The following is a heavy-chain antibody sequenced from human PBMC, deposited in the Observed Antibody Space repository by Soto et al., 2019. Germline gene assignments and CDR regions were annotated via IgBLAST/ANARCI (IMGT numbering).Heavy chain of an antibody. V-gene: IGHV1-2*04. CDR1: GYTFTGYY. CDR2: INPNSGGT. J-gene: IGHJ4*02. CDR3: ARGVGTMIVVVTRNDFDY. D-gene: IGHD3-22*01. Sequence: ASVKVSCKASGYTFTGYYMHWVRQAPGQGLEWMGWINPNSGGTNYAQKFQGWVTMTRDTSISTAYMELSRLRSDDTAVYYCARGVGTMIVVVTRNDFDYWGQGTLVTVSS.